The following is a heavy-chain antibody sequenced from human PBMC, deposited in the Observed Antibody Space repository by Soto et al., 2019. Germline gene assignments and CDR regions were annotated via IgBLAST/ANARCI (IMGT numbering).Heavy chain of an antibody. D-gene: IGHD2-2*01. J-gene: IGHJ4*02. CDR2: IIPIFGTA. CDR1: GGTFSSYA. V-gene: IGHV1-69*13. Sequence: GASVKVSCKASGGTFSSYAISWVRQAPGQGLEWMGGIIPIFGTANYAQKFQGRVTITADESTSTAYMELSSLRSEDTAVYYCARDLGYCSSTSCHAGGDYWGQGTLVTVSS. CDR3: ARDLGYCSSTSCHAGGDY.